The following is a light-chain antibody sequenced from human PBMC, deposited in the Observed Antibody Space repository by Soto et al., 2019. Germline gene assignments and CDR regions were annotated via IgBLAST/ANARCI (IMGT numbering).Light chain of an antibody. CDR2: GVS. CDR1: SSDIGGYNF. Sequence: QSVLTQPASVSGSPGQSITISCTGTSSDIGGYNFVSWYQHHPGKAPRLMIFGVSDRPSGVSDRFSGSKSGNTASLTISGLQAEDEADYYCSSYISCSTPYVFGTGTKVTVL. CDR3: SSYISCSTPYV. V-gene: IGLV2-14*03. J-gene: IGLJ1*01.